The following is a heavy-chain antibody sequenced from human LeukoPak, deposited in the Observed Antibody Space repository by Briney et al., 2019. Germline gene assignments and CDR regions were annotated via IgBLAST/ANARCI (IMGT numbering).Heavy chain of an antibody. Sequence: SETLSLTCAVYGGSFSGYYWSWIRQPPGKGLEWIGEINHSGSTNYNPSLKSRVTISVDTSKNQFSLKLSSVTAADTAVYYCARGLVRNAFHIWGQGTMVTVSS. CDR2: INHSGST. CDR3: ARGLVRNAFHI. CDR1: GGSFSGYY. J-gene: IGHJ3*02. D-gene: IGHD2-21*01. V-gene: IGHV4-34*01.